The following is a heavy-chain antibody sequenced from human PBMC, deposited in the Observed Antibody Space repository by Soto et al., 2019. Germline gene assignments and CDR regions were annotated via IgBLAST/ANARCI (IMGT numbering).Heavy chain of an antibody. D-gene: IGHD3-22*01. CDR1: GGSISSSSYY. J-gene: IGHJ4*02. CDR3: ASLGYYYDSSGYSY. CDR2: IYYSGST. V-gene: IGHV4-39*01. Sequence: SETLSLTCTVSGGSISSSSYYWGWIRQPPGKGLEWIGSIYYSGSTYYNPSLKSRVTISVDTSKNQFSLKLSSVTAADTAVYYCASLGYYYDSSGYSYWGQGTLVTVSS.